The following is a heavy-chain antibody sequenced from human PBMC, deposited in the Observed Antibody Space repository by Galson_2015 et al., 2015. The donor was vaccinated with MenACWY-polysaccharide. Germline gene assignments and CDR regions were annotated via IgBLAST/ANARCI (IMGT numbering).Heavy chain of an antibody. D-gene: IGHD2-2*01. CDR1: GFTFDDYA. J-gene: IGHJ4*02. CDR2: ISWNSGSI. Sequence: SLRLSCAASGFTFDDYAMHWVRQAPGKGLEWVSGISWNSGSIGYADSVKGRFTISRDNAKNSLYLQMNSLRAEDTAVYYCANVNQLFVWGQGTLVTVPS. V-gene: IGHV3-9*01. CDR3: ANVNQLFV.